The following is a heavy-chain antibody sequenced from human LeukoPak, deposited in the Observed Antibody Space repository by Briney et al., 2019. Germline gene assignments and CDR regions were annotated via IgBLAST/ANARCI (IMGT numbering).Heavy chain of an antibody. D-gene: IGHD5-24*01. CDR1: GYKFTNYW. Sequence: GESLKISCKGSGYKFTNYWIGWVRQMPGKGLEWMGIIYPGDSDTTYSPSFQGQVTISADRSISTAYLQWSSLKASDTAMYYCARRRDGYNYVGTDYWGQGTLLTVSS. V-gene: IGHV5-51*01. J-gene: IGHJ4*02. CDR2: IYPGDSDT. CDR3: ARRRDGYNYVGTDY.